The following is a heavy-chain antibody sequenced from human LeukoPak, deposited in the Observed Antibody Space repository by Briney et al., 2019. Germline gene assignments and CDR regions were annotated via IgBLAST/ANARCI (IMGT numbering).Heavy chain of an antibody. CDR1: GYTFTSYA. Sequence: ASVKVSCKASGYTFTSYAMNWVRQAPGQGLEWMGWINTNTGNPTYAQGFTGRFVFSLDTSVSTAYMQISSLKPEDTAVYYCATRILIRGYNYGLEAFATWGQGTMVTVSS. CDR3: ATRILIRGYNYGLEAFAT. J-gene: IGHJ3*02. CDR2: INTNTGNP. D-gene: IGHD5-18*01. V-gene: IGHV7-4-1*02.